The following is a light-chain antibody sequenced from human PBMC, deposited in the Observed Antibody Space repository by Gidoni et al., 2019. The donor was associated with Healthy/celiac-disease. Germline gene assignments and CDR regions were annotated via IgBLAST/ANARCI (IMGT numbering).Light chain of an antibody. Sequence: QSALTQPPSASGSPGQSVTISCTGTSSDVGGYNYVSWYQQHPGKAPKLMIYEVSKRPSGVPDRFSGSKSGNTASLTVSGLQAEDEADYYYSSYAGSNNSLVFGGGTKLTVL. CDR3: SSYAGSNNSLV. CDR1: SSDVGGYNY. J-gene: IGLJ2*01. CDR2: EVS. V-gene: IGLV2-8*01.